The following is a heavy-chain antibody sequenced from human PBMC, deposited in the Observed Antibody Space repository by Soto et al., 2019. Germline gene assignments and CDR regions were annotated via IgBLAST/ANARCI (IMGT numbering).Heavy chain of an antibody. V-gene: IGHV3-30*18. CDR3: AKDWLIAARGGYYYGRYV. D-gene: IGHD6-6*01. CDR2: ISYDGSNK. CDR1: GFTFSSYG. J-gene: IGHJ6*02. Sequence: QVQLVESGGGVVQPGRSLRLSCAASGFTFSSYGMHWVRQAPGKGLEWVADISYDGSNKYYADSVKGRFTISRDNSNHPLYLQMNILGAEAGAMYYLAKDWLIAARGGYYYGRYVRGQGTKVTVS.